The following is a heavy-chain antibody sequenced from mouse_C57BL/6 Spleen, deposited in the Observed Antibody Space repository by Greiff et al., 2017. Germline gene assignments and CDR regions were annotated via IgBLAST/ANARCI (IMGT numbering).Heavy chain of an antibody. D-gene: IGHD2-3*01. CDR2: IYPGDGDT. V-gene: IGHV1-82*01. CDR1: GYAFSSSW. CDR3: AREDGYFFDY. J-gene: IGHJ2*01. Sequence: VQLQQSGPELVKPGASVKISCKASGYAFSSSWMNWVKQRPGKGLEWIGRIYPGDGDTNYNGKFKGKATLTADKSSSTAYMQLSSLTSEDSAVCFCAREDGYFFDYWGQGTTLTVSS.